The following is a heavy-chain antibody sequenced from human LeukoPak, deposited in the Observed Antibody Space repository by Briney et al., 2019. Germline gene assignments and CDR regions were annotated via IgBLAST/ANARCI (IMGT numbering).Heavy chain of an antibody. J-gene: IGHJ4*02. CDR1: GGSLSGYY. V-gene: IGHV4-34*01. Sequence: SETLSLTCAVYGGSLSGYYWSWIRQPPGKGLEWIGEIDHSGSTNYNPSLKSRVTISVDTSKNQLSLKLSSVTAADTAVYYCARRGYSYGGIAYWGQGTLVTVSS. D-gene: IGHD5-18*01. CDR3: ARRGYSYGGIAY. CDR2: IDHSGST.